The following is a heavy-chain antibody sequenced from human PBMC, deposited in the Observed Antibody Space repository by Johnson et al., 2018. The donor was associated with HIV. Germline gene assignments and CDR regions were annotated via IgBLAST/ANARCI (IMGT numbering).Heavy chain of an antibody. CDR1: GFTFSSYA. CDR2: ISGSGGST. V-gene: IGHV3-23*04. Sequence: MQLVESGGGLVQPGGSLRLSCAASGFTFSSYAMSWVRQAPGKGLEWVSAISGSGGSTYYADSVKGRFTISRDNSKNTLYLQMNSLRAEDTAGYYCSKDLYNGNLQKHALYIWGQGTMVTVSS. J-gene: IGHJ3*02. D-gene: IGHD1-1*01. CDR3: SKDLYNGNLQKHALYI.